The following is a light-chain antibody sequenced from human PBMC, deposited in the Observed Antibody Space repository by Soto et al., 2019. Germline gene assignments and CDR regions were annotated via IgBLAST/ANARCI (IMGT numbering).Light chain of an antibody. CDR1: QSVSINS. CDR3: QQYVTSPPYT. Sequence: EIVLTQSPGTLSLSPGERATLSCRASQSVSINSLVWYQQKPGQAPRLLIYGASSRATGIPDRFSGSGSGTDFTLTISRLEPEDFAVYYCQQYVTSPPYTFGQGTKLEIK. J-gene: IGKJ2*01. V-gene: IGKV3-20*01. CDR2: GAS.